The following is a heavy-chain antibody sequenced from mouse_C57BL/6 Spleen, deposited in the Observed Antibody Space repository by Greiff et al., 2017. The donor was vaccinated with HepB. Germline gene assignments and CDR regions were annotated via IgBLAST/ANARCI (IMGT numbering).Heavy chain of an antibody. CDR2: IDPEDGET. V-gene: IGHV14-2*01. D-gene: IGHD1-1*01. CDR1: GFNIKDYY. CDR3: ASYYGSSYVGGAMDY. J-gene: IGHJ4*01. Sequence: EVKLQESGAELVKPGASVKLSCTASGFNIKDYYMHWVKQRTEQGLEWIGRIDPEDGETKYAPKFQGKATITADTSSNTAYLQLSSLTSEDTAVYYCASYYGSSYVGGAMDYWGQGTSVTVSS.